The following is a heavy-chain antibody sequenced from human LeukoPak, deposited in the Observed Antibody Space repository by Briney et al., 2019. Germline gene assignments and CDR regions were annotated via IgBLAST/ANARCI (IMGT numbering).Heavy chain of an antibody. CDR1: GFTFSSYW. D-gene: IGHD3-10*01. J-gene: IGHJ6*03. Sequence: GGSLRLSCAASGFTFSSYWMSWVGQAQGQGAEWVANIKQDGSEKYYVDSVKGRFAISRDNAKNSLYLQMNSQRAEDTAVYYCARDGSGSYHYMDVWGKGTTVTVSS. CDR2: IKQDGSEK. CDR3: ARDGSGSYHYMDV. V-gene: IGHV3-7*01.